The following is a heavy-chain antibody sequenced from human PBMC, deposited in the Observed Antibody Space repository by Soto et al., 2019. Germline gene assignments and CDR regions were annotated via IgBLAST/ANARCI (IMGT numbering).Heavy chain of an antibody. D-gene: IGHD3-10*01. CDR3: ARVWAPAGFDY. J-gene: IGHJ4*02. Sequence: GGSLRLSCAASGFTFSSYSMNWVRQAPGKGLEWVSSISSSSSYIYYADSVKGRFTISRDNAKNSLYLQMNSLGAEDTAVYYCARVWAPAGFDYWGQGTLVTVSS. V-gene: IGHV3-21*01. CDR1: GFTFSSYS. CDR2: ISSSSSYI.